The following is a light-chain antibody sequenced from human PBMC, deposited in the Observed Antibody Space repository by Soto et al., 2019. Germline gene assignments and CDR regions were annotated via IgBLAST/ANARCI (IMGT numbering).Light chain of an antibody. CDR3: SSLTTSFTYV. Sequence: QSVLTQPASVSGSPGQSVAISCTGTSSDVGAYNYISWYQQHPGKAPKLLLSEVSNRPSGVSDRFSGSKSGNTASPTISGLQAEDEADYYCSSLTTSFTYVFGTGTKVTVL. V-gene: IGLV2-14*01. J-gene: IGLJ1*01. CDR2: EVS. CDR1: SSDVGAYNY.